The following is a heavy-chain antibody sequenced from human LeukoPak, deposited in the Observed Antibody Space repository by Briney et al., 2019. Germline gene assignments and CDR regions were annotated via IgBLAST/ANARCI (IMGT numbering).Heavy chain of an antibody. CDR1: GGSISSGGYY. V-gene: IGHV4-31*03. Sequence: SSETLSLTCTVSGGSISSGGYYWSWIRQHPGKGLEWIGYIYHSGSTYYNPSLKSRVTISVDTSKTQFSLKLSSVTAADTAVYYCAREVVGASFDYWGQGTLVTVSS. CDR3: AREVVGASFDY. D-gene: IGHD1-26*01. CDR2: IYHSGST. J-gene: IGHJ4*02.